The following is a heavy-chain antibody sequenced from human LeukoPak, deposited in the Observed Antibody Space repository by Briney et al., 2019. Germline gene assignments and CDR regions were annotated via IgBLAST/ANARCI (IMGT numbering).Heavy chain of an antibody. V-gene: IGHV4-59*11. CDR2: VSYTGSI. J-gene: IGHJ3*02. CDR3: ARFGRLSGYYDAFDI. D-gene: IGHD3-3*01. Sequence: SETLSLSCSVSAGSISSHYWSWIRQSPVKGLEWIGYVSYTGSITYNPSLKSRVTISLETSKKQFSLMLTSVTAADTAVYFCARFGRLSGYYDAFDIWGPGTVVTVSS. CDR1: AGSISSHY.